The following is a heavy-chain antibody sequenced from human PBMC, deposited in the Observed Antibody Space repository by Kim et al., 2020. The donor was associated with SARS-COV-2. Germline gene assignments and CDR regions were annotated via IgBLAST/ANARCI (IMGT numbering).Heavy chain of an antibody. CDR2: SNTNTGHP. V-gene: IGHV7-4-1*02. CDR1: GYSLTTHS. CDR3: ARDRGLCVTSRCRSYHYHMDD. D-gene: IGHD3-10*01. J-gene: IGHJ6*03. Sequence: ASVKVSCKASGYSLTTHSMNWVRQAPGQGLEWWGWSNTNTGHPTYVQGLTGGLVFSLDTSVNTAFLEINGLQTEDTAVYYCARDRGLCVTSRCRSYHYHMDDWGQGTPATVSS.